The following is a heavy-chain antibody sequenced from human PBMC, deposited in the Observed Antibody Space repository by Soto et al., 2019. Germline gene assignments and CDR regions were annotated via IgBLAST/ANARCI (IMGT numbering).Heavy chain of an antibody. CDR3: ANSYSERYFDY. V-gene: IGHV3-23*01. CDR2: ISGSGGST. Sequence: GSLRLSCVASGFTFSSYAMSWVRQAPGKGLEWVSGISGSGGSTDYADSVKGRFTISRDKSKNTLHLQMDSLRAEDTALYYCANSYSERYFDYWGQGTLVTVSS. D-gene: IGHD4-4*01. J-gene: IGHJ4*02. CDR1: GFTFSSYA.